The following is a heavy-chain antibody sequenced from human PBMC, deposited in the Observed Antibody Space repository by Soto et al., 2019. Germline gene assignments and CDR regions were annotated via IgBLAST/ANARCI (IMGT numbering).Heavy chain of an antibody. Sequence: QVTLKESGPVLVKPTETLTLTCTVSGFSLSKARMGVSWIRQSPGKALEWLAHIFSNDEKSYSTSLKSRLTISKDTSKSQVVLTMTNMDPVDTGTYYCALSDILTGPIDYWGQGTLVTVSS. D-gene: IGHD3-9*01. J-gene: IGHJ4*02. CDR3: ALSDILTGPIDY. CDR2: IFSNDEK. CDR1: GFSLSKARMG. V-gene: IGHV2-26*01.